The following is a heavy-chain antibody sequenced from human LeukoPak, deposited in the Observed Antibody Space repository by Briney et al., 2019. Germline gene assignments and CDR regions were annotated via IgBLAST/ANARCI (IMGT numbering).Heavy chain of an antibody. CDR3: ARGAWERGSYRAFDI. J-gene: IGHJ3*02. D-gene: IGHD1-26*01. Sequence: GGSLRLSCAASGFTFSSYDMHWVRQATGKGLEWASAIGTAGDTYYPGSVKGRFTISRENAKNSLYLQMNSLRAGDTAVYYCARGAWERGSYRAFDIWGQGTMVTVSS. V-gene: IGHV3-13*01. CDR1: GFTFSSYD. CDR2: IGTAGDT.